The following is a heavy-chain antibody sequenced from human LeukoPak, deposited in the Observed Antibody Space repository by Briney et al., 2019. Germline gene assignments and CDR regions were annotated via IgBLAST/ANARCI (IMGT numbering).Heavy chain of an antibody. D-gene: IGHD2-15*01. V-gene: IGHV1-2*02. J-gene: IGHJ6*02. CDR3: ARGLRIINGLDV. CDR1: GYTLRDYY. Sequence: ASVKASCKASGYTLRDYYIYWVRQAPGQGLVWLGWLNPHSGGTNYAQKFQGRVTLTSDTSISTAYMELSLLTSDDTAIYYCARGLRIINGLDVWGQGTTVIVSS. CDR2: LNPHSGGT.